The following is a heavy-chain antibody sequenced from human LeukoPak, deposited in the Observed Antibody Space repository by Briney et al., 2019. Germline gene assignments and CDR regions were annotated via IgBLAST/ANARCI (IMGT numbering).Heavy chain of an antibody. CDR3: AKDGSPPGSYYIRHNFDY. J-gene: IGHJ4*02. V-gene: IGHV3-30*02. D-gene: IGHD3-10*01. CDR2: IRYDGSNK. Sequence: GGSLRLSCAASGFTFSSYGMHWVRQAPGKGLEGVAFIRYDGSNKYYADSVKGRFTISRDNSKNTLYLQMNSLRAEDTAVYYCAKDGSPPGSYYIRHNFDYWGQGTLVTVSS. CDR1: GFTFSSYG.